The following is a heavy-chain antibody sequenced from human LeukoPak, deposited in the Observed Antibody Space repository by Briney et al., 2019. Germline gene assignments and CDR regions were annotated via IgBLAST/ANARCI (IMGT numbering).Heavy chain of an antibody. CDR3: ARELVRKVDY. CDR1: GFTFSSYA. V-gene: IGHV3-23*01. J-gene: IGHJ4*02. CDR2: VSGRGYNT. Sequence: PGGSLRLSCAASGFTFSSYAMSWARQAPGKGLEWVSAVSGRGYNTYYADSVKGRFTISRDNSKNTVFLQMNSLRAEDTAVYYCARELVRKVDYWGQGTLVTVSS. D-gene: IGHD6-6*01.